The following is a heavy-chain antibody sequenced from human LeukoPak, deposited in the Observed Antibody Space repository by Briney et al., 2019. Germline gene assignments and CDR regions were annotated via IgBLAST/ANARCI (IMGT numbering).Heavy chain of an antibody. CDR2: INHSGST. D-gene: IGHD3-9*01. J-gene: IGHJ4*02. CDR1: GGSFSGYY. CDR3: ASLSDFLTGLDY. V-gene: IGHV4-34*01. Sequence: PSETLSLTCAVYGGSFSGYYWSWIRQPPGKGLEWIGEINHSGSTNYNPSLKSRVTISVDTSKNQFSLKLSSVTAADTAVYYCASLSDFLTGLDYWGQGTLVTVSS.